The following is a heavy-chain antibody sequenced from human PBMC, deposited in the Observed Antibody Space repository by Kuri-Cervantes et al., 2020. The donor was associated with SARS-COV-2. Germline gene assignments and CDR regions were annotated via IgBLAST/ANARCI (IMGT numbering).Heavy chain of an antibody. CDR3: AKKGDYSNYAERPHYYYYYMGV. J-gene: IGHJ6*03. CDR1: GFTFSSYS. CDR2: ISSSSSYI. V-gene: IGHV3-21*01. D-gene: IGHD4-11*01. Sequence: ETLSLTCAASGFTFSSYSMNWVRQAPGKGLEWVSSISSSSSYIYYADSVKGQFTISRDNSKNTLYLQMNSLRAEDTAVYYCAKKGDYSNYAERPHYYYYYMGVWGKGTTVTVSS.